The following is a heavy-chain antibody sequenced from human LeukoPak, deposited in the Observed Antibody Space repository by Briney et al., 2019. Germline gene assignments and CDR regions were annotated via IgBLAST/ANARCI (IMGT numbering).Heavy chain of an antibody. CDR2: ISSSGHRT. CDR3: ARGAHKRDDYGGFFDY. CDR1: GFTFSRYS. V-gene: IGHV3-64*01. J-gene: IGHJ4*02. Sequence: PGGSLRLSCAASGFTFSRYSMHWVRQAPGKGLEFVSAISSSGHRTYYGNSVKGRFTISRDNSKNTLFLQMGSLRAEDTAVYYCARGAHKRDDYGGFFDYWGQGTLVTVSS. D-gene: IGHD4-23*01.